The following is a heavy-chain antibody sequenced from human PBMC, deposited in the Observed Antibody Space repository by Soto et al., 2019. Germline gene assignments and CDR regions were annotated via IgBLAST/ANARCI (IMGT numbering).Heavy chain of an antibody. J-gene: IGHJ1*01. CDR3: AKDPSIAAAGTLEYFQH. Sequence: GGSLRLSCAASGFTFSSYAMSWVRQAPGKGLEWVSAISGSGGSTYYADSVKGRFTISRDNSKNTLYLQMNSLRAEDTAVYYCAKDPSIAAAGTLEYFQHWGHGTLVTVSS. V-gene: IGHV3-23*01. CDR1: GFTFSSYA. CDR2: ISGSGGST. D-gene: IGHD6-13*01.